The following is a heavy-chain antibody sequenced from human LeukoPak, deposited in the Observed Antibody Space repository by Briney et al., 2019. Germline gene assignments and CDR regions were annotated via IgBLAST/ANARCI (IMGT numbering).Heavy chain of an antibody. V-gene: IGHV1-69*13. D-gene: IGHD1-20*01. CDR1: GGTFSSYA. Sequence: ASVKVSCKASGGTFSSYAISWVRQAPGQGLEWMGGIIPIFGTANYAQKFQGRVTITADESTSTAYMELSSLRSEDTAVYYCAKDDNSADVEYFDYWGQGTLVTVSS. CDR2: IIPIFGTA. CDR3: AKDDNSADVEYFDY. J-gene: IGHJ4*02.